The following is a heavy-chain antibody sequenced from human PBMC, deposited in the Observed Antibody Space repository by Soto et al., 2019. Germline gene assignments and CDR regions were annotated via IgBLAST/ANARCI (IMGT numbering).Heavy chain of an antibody. J-gene: IGHJ6*02. Sequence: GASVKVSCKASGGTFSSYAISWVRQAPGQGLEWMGGIIPIFGTANYAQKFQGRVTITADESTSTAYMELSSLRSEDTAVYYCAREDSRGVPAVMLVWSDYYYGMDVWGQGTTVTVFS. CDR1: GGTFSSYA. CDR3: AREDSRGVPAVMLVWSDYYYGMDV. V-gene: IGHV1-69*13. D-gene: IGHD2-2*01. CDR2: IIPIFGTA.